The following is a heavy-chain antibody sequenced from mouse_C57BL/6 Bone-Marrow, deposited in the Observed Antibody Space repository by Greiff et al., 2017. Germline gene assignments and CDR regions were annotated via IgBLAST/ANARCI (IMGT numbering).Heavy chain of an antibody. CDR2: ISNGGGST. CDR3: ARHDPLYYGSSYWYFDV. CDR1: GFTFSDYY. V-gene: IGHV5-12*01. Sequence: EVQGVESGGGLVQPGGSLKLSCAASGFTFSDYYMYWVRQTPEKRLEWVAYISNGGGSTYYPDTVKGRFTISRDNAKNTLYLQMSRLKSEDTAMYYCARHDPLYYGSSYWYFDVWGTGTTVTVSS. J-gene: IGHJ1*03. D-gene: IGHD1-1*01.